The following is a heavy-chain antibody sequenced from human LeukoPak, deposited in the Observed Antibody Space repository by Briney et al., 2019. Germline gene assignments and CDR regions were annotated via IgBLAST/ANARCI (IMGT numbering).Heavy chain of an antibody. J-gene: IGHJ3*02. Sequence: WASVKVSCKASGYTFTSYGISWVRQAPGQGLEWMGGIIPIFGTANYAQKFQGRVTITADKSTSTAYMELSSLRSEDTAVYYCARDSPYCGGDCYAQDAFDIWGQGTMVTVSS. V-gene: IGHV1-69*06. CDR2: IIPIFGTA. CDR1: GYTFTSYG. D-gene: IGHD2-21*02. CDR3: ARDSPYCGGDCYAQDAFDI.